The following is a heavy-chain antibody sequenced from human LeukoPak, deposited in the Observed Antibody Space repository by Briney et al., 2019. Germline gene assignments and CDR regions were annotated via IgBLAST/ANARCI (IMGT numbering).Heavy chain of an antibody. CDR3: AKGYYGSGSCFDY. D-gene: IGHD3-10*01. Sequence: GGSKRLSCAASGFTFSSYGMHWVRQAPGKGLGWVAFIRYDGSNKYYADSVKGRFTISRDNSKNTLYLQMNSLRAEDTAVYYCAKGYYGSGSCFDYWGQGTLVTVSS. CDR2: IRYDGSNK. CDR1: GFTFSSYG. V-gene: IGHV3-30*02. J-gene: IGHJ4*02.